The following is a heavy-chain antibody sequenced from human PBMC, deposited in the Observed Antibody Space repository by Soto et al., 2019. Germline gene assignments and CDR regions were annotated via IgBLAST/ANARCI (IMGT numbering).Heavy chain of an antibody. CDR3: ASDSHCDGGNCPMGGFDM. D-gene: IGHD2-15*01. V-gene: IGHV5-51*01. CDR2: IYPGNSNT. CDR1: GYCCSIHW. J-gene: IGHJ3*02. Sequence: ESLKISCKGSGYCCSIHWVAVLRHVPFKGLEWVGIIYPGNSNTMYSPSFQGQVTISADTALSTTYLQWDTLKPSDTAIYFCASDSHCDGGNCPMGGFDMWGQGTMVTVSS.